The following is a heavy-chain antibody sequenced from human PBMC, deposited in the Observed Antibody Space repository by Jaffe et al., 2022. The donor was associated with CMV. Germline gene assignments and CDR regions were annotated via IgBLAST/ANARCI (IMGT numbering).Heavy chain of an antibody. D-gene: IGHD6-19*01. CDR2: IKQDGSEK. V-gene: IGHV3-7*03. Sequence: EVQLVESGGGLVQPGGSLRLSCAASGFTFSSYWMSWVRQAPGKGLEWVANIKQDGSEKYYVDSVKGRFTISRDNAKNSLYLQMNSLRAEDTAVYYCARDLPSSGNRFDPWGQGTLVTVSS. CDR3: ARDLPSSGNRFDP. J-gene: IGHJ5*02. CDR1: GFTFSSYW.